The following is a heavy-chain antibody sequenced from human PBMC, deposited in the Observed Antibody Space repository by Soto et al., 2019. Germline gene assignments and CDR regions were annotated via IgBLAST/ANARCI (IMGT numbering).Heavy chain of an antibody. CDR1: GGSISSHY. J-gene: IGHJ3*02. CDR2: IYYSGST. D-gene: IGHD6-25*01. V-gene: IGHV4-59*11. CDR3: ARDLDGSDAFDI. Sequence: PSETLSLTCTVSGGSISSHYGSWIRQPPGKGLDWIGYIYYSGSTNYSPSLKSRVTISVDTSKNQFSLKLSSVTAADTAVYYCARDLDGSDAFDIWGQGTMVTVSS.